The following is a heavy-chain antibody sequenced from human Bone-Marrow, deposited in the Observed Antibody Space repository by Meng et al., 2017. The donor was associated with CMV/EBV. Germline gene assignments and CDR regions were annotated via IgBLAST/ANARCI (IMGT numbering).Heavy chain of an antibody. D-gene: IGHD1-26*01. J-gene: IGHJ4*01. CDR3: ARDAGASPFDD. V-gene: IGHV4-59*01. CDR2: VSYSGST. CDR1: GGSIFNYY. Sequence: SETLSLTCTVSGGSIFNYYWSWIRQPPGKGLEWIGYVSYSGSTNYNPSLKSRVTISVDTSKNQFSLKLSSVTAADTAVYYCARDAGASPFDDWGQGTRVTVSS.